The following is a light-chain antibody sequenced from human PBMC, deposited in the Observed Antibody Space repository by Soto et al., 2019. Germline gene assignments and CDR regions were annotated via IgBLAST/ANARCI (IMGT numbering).Light chain of an antibody. J-gene: IGLJ2*01. Sequence: QSALTQPPSASGSPGQSVTISCTGTSSDVGGYNYVSWYQQHPGKAPKLMIYEVSKRPSGVPERFSGSKSGNTASLTVSGLQAEDEADYYCSSYTGNNNLVFGGGTKVTVL. CDR3: SSYTGNNNLV. V-gene: IGLV2-8*01. CDR1: SSDVGGYNY. CDR2: EVS.